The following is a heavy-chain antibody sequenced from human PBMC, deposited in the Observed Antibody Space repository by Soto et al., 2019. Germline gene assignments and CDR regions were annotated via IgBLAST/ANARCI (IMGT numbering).Heavy chain of an antibody. D-gene: IGHD3-16*01. CDR1: GGSISSYY. V-gene: IGHV4-59*08. CDR2: IYYSGST. J-gene: IGHJ3*02. Sequence: SETLSLTCTVSGGSISSYYWSWIRQPPGKGLEWIGYIYYSGSTNYNPSLKSRVTISVDTSKNQFSLKLSSVTAADTAVYYCARQGVNDAFDIWGQGTMVTVSS. CDR3: ARQGVNDAFDI.